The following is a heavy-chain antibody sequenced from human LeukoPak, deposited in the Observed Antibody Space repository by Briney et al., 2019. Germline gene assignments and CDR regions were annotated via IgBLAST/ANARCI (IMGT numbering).Heavy chain of an antibody. J-gene: IGHJ6*02. V-gene: IGHV5-51*01. CDR2: IYPGDSDT. D-gene: IGHD6-13*01. CDR3: ARHFSQQLSYYYYGMDV. Sequence: ESLKISCKGSGYSFTSYWIGWVRQMPGKGLEWMGIIYPGDSDTRYSPSFQGQVTISADKSISTAYLQWSSLKASDTATYYCARHFSQQLSYYYYGMDVWGQGTTVTVSS. CDR1: GYSFTSYW.